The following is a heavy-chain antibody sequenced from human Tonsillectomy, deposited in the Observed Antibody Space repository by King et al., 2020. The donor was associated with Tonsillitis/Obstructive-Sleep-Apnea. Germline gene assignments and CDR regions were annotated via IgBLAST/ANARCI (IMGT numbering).Heavy chain of an antibody. CDR1: GYSFSSYW. V-gene: IGHV5-10-1*03. D-gene: IGHD3-22*01. CDR2: IDPSDSYT. J-gene: IGHJ4*02. Sequence: VQLVESGAEVKKPGESLRISCKGSGYSFSSYWISWVRQMPGKGLEWMGKIDPSDSYTNYSPSFQGHVTISADKSISTAYLQWSSLKASDTAMYYCVRHGLYYYDSGGYSYAGYWGQGTLVTVSS. CDR3: VRHGLYYYDSGGYSYAGY.